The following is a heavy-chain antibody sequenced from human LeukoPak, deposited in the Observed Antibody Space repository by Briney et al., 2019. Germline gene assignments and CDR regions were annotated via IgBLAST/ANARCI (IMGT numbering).Heavy chain of an antibody. J-gene: IGHJ5*02. CDR1: GFTFDDYA. D-gene: IGHD3-3*01. V-gene: IGHV3-9*01. CDR3: AKGHRGFGVVLPYLFDP. Sequence: PGRSLRLSCAASGFTFDDYAMHWVRHAPGKGLEWVSGISWNSGSIGYADSVKGRFTISRDNAKNSLYLQMNSLRAEDTALYYCAKGHRGFGVVLPYLFDPWGQGTLVTVSS. CDR2: ISWNSGSI.